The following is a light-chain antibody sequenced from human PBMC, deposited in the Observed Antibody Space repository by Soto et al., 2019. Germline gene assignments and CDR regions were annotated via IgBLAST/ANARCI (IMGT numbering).Light chain of an antibody. CDR3: CSYAGSYTHV. Sequence: QSVLTQPPSASGTPGQRVTISCSGSNSNIGSNTVNWYQQFPGAAPKLLVYSSNLRPSGVPDRFSGSKSGTSASLAISGLQSEDEADYYCCSYAGSYTHVFGTGTKLTVL. CDR2: SSN. V-gene: IGLV1-44*01. J-gene: IGLJ1*01. CDR1: NSNIGSNT.